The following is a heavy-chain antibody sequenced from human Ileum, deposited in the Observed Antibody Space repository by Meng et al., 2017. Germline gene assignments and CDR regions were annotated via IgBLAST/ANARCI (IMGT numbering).Heavy chain of an antibody. CDR3: GREPSFGEHDF. D-gene: IGHD3-10*01. V-gene: IGHV3-30*03. J-gene: IGHJ4*02. CDR2: VSYDGSNE. CDR1: GFTFKFYG. Sequence: QVQLVELGGGVVQPGRSLRLSCAASGFTFKFYGMHWVRQAPGKGLEWVTAVSYDGSNEYYADSVRGRFTISRDNSKNTLYLQMNSLTPEDTAVYYCGREPSFGEHDFWGQGTLVTVSS.